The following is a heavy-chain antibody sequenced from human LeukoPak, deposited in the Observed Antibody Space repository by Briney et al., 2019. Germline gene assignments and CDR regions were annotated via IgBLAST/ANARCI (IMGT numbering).Heavy chain of an antibody. CDR3: AKGHGDASGYHYFDS. D-gene: IGHD3-22*01. Sequence: GGSLRLSCAASGFIFSNYGMSWVRQAPGKGLEWVSAIRGNAGTTYYADSVKGRFTIFRDNYKNMLYLQMNSLRVEDTAVYYCAKGHGDASGYHYFDSWGQGTLVTVSS. CDR2: IRGNAGTT. V-gene: IGHV3-23*01. CDR1: GFIFSNYG. J-gene: IGHJ4*02.